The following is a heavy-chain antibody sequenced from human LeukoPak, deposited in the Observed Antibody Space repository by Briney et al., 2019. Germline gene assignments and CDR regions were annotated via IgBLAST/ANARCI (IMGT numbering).Heavy chain of an antibody. Sequence: GGSLRLSCAASGFTVSTNYMNWVRQAPGKGLEWVSVVYYDGSTYYADSVKGRFTISRDNSKNTLYLQMNSLRAEDTAVYYCARDYYYGSGSYYNSHYMDVWGKGTTVTVSS. CDR1: GFTVSTNY. CDR2: VYYDGST. V-gene: IGHV3-53*05. J-gene: IGHJ6*03. D-gene: IGHD3-10*01. CDR3: ARDYYYGSGSYYNSHYMDV.